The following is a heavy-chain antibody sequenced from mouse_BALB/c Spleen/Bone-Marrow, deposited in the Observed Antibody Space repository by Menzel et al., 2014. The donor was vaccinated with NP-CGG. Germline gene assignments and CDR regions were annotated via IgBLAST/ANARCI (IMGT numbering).Heavy chain of an antibody. Sequence: VQLQQSGPGLVAPSQSLSTTCTVSGFSLTSYGVHWVRQPPGKGLEWLGIIWAGGSTNCNSALMSRLSISKDNSKSQVFLKMNSLQTDDTAMYYCAREKFITTATDAMDYWGQGTSVTVSS. CDR2: IWAGGST. V-gene: IGHV2-9*02. J-gene: IGHJ4*01. D-gene: IGHD1-2*01. CDR1: GFSLTSYG. CDR3: AREKFITTATDAMDY.